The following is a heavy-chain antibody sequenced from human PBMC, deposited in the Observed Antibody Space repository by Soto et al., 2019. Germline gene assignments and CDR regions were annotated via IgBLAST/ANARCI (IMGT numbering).Heavy chain of an antibody. CDR1: GGSISSSSYY. Sequence: PSETLSLTCTVSGGSISSSSYYWGWIRQPPGKGLEWIGSIYYSGSTYYNPSLKSRVTISVDTSKNQFSLKLSSVTAADTAVYYCARFLGDHYYYYGMDVWGQGTTVTVSS. V-gene: IGHV4-39*01. CDR2: IYYSGST. J-gene: IGHJ6*02. D-gene: IGHD3-3*01. CDR3: ARFLGDHYYYYGMDV.